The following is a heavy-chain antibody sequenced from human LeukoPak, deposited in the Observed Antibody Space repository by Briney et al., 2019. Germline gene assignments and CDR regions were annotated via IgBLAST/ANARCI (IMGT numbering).Heavy chain of an antibody. V-gene: IGHV3-30*02. CDR2: IRYDGSNK. CDR3: ARDLLYDFWSGYYTAPMDV. Sequence: GGSLRLSCAASGFTFSSYGMHWVRQAPGKGLEWVAFIRYDGSNKYYADSVKGRFTISRDNSKNTLYLQMNSLRAEDTAVYYCARDLLYDFWSGYYTAPMDVWGKGTTVTVSS. D-gene: IGHD3-3*01. J-gene: IGHJ6*04. CDR1: GFTFSSYG.